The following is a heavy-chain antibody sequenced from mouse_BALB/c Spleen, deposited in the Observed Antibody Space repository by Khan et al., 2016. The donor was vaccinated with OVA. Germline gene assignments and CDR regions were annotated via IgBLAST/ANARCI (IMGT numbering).Heavy chain of an antibody. CDR3: TNHVSSAAWFTY. CDR2: INPSTDYT. V-gene: IGHV1-7*01. Sequence: QVRLQQSGAELAKPGASVKMSCKASGYTFTSYWMHWVKQRPGQGLEWIGYINPSTDYTEYNQKFKDKATLTADKSSSTAYMQLTSLTSEDSAVYYCTNHVSSAAWFTYWGQGTLVTVSA. CDR1: GYTFTSYW. D-gene: IGHD1-1*01. J-gene: IGHJ3*01.